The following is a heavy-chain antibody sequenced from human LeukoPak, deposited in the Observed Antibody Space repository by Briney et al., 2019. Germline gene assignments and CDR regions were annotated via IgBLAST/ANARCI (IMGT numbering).Heavy chain of an antibody. CDR1: GGSVSSGSYY. V-gene: IGHV4-61*01. CDR2: IYYSGST. J-gene: IGHJ5*02. Sequence: SETLSLTCTVSGGSVSSGSYYWSWIRQPPGKGLEWIGYIYYSGSTNYNPSLKSRVTISVDTPKNQFSLKLSSVTAADTAVYYCARAPIAAASANWFDPWGQGTLVTVSS. CDR3: ARAPIAAASANWFDP. D-gene: IGHD6-13*01.